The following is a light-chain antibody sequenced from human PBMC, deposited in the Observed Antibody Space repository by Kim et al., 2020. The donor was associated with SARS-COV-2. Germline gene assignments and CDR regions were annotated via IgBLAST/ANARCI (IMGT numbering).Light chain of an antibody. CDR3: QQRRNWLT. V-gene: IGKV3-11*01. Sequence: EIVLTQSPATLSLSPGERATLSCRASQSVSSYLAWYQQKPGQAPRLLIYDASNRANGIPARFSGSGSGTDFTLTISSLEPEDFAVYYCQQRRNWLTFGGGTKVDIK. CDR1: QSVSSY. CDR2: DAS. J-gene: IGKJ4*01.